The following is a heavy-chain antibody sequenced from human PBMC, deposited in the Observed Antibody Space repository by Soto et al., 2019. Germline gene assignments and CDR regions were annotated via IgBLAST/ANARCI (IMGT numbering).Heavy chain of an antibody. D-gene: IGHD3-10*01. Sequence: QLQLQESGPGLVKPSETLSLTCSVSGGSISRSNYYWGWIRQPPGKGLEWIGSIHYSGSTNYNPSLTSRLTISVDTSKNQFSLSLISMTDADTAVYYCARIGGLMVPGVENWFAPWGQGILVTVSS. J-gene: IGHJ5*02. CDR3: ARIGGLMVPGVENWFAP. CDR2: IHYSGST. V-gene: IGHV4-39*01. CDR1: GGSISRSNYY.